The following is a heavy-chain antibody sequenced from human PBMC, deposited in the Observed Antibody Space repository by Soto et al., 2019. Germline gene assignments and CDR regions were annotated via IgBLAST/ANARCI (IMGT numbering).Heavy chain of an antibody. V-gene: IGHV1-69*02. D-gene: IGHD2-8*01. Sequence: SVRVSCKASGGTFSSYTISWVRQAPGQGLEWMGRIIPILGIANYAQKFQGRVTITADKSTSTAYMELSSLRSEDTAVYYCARGKKCTNGVCYYNWFDPWGQGTLVTVSS. J-gene: IGHJ5*02. CDR2: IIPILGIA. CDR1: GGTFSSYT. CDR3: ARGKKCTNGVCYYNWFDP.